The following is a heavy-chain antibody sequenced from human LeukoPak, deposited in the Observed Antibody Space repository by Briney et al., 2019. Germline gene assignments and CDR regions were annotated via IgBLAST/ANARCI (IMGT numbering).Heavy chain of an antibody. Sequence: ASVKVSCKASGYTFIRNGISWVRQAPGQGLEWMGWISPYNGNTNYAQKLQGRVTMTTDTSTSTAYMELRSLRSDDTAVYYCARDCARLDSSGYSYSFDYWGQGTLVTVSS. D-gene: IGHD3-22*01. CDR2: ISPYNGNT. CDR1: GYTFIRNG. CDR3: ARDCARLDSSGYSYSFDY. J-gene: IGHJ4*02. V-gene: IGHV1-18*01.